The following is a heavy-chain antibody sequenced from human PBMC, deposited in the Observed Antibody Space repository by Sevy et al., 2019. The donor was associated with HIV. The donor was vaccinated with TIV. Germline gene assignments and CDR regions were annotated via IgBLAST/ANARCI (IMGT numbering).Heavy chain of an antibody. CDR3: ARDPISTLFDASDI. V-gene: IGHV3-21*01. J-gene: IGHJ3*02. Sequence: GGSLRLSCAASGFTFSSYSMNWVRQAPGKGLEWVSFISGLSNYIYYADSVKGRFTISRDNAKNSLYLQMNSLRAEDTAVYYCARDPISTLFDASDIGGQGTMVTVSS. CDR2: ISGLSNYI. D-gene: IGHD3-3*02. CDR1: GFTFSSYS.